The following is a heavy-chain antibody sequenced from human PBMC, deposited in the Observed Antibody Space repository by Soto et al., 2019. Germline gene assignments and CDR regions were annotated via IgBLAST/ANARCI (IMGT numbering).Heavy chain of an antibody. CDR2: ISSSSSYI. CDR3: ARGLRGPTNHYYYGMDV. Sequence: PGGSLRLSCAASGFTFSSYSMNWVRQAPGKGLEWVSSISSSSSYIYYADSVKGRFTISRDNAKNSLYLQMNSLRAEDTAVYYCARGLRGPTNHYYYGMDVWGQGTTVTVSS. CDR1: GFTFSSYS. V-gene: IGHV3-21*01. J-gene: IGHJ6*02. D-gene: IGHD2-8*01.